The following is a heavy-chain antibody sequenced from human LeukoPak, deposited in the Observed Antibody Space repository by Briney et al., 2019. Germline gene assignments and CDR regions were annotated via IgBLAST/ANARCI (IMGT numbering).Heavy chain of an antibody. CDR2: ISSSSSYI. D-gene: IGHD3-22*01. J-gene: IGHJ4*02. Sequence: SGGSLRLSCAASGFTFSSYSINWVRQAPGKGLEWVSSISSSSSYIYYADSVKGRFTISRDNAKNSLYLQMNSLRAEDTAVYYCAREDYYDSSGSDYWGQGTLVTVSS. CDR3: AREDYYDSSGSDY. CDR1: GFTFSSYS. V-gene: IGHV3-21*01.